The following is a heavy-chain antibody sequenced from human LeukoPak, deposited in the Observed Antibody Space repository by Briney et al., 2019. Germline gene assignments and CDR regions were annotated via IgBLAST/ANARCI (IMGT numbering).Heavy chain of an antibody. D-gene: IGHD5-18*01. V-gene: IGHV3-23*01. CDR2: VSYTRVAT. CDR3: AKAFREFGTSSSYSSFDS. Sequence: GGSLRLSCAASGFTFSTFALSWVRQAPGKGLEWDSGVSYTRVATYYADSVKGRFTISRDDSENILYLQMNGLRAEDTAVYFCAKAFREFGTSSSYSSFDSWGQGTMVTVSS. J-gene: IGHJ3*01. CDR1: GFTFSTFA.